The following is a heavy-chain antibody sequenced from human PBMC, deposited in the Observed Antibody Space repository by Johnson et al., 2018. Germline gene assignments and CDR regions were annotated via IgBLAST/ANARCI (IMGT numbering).Heavy chain of an antibody. D-gene: IGHD4-17*01. CDR1: GFTFSSYG. J-gene: IGHJ6*02. Sequence: EVQLLESGGGVVQXGRSXRLXCAASGFTFSSYGMSWVRQAPGKGMEWVSAISGSGGSTYYADSVKGRFTISSDNSKNTLNLQINSLRAEDTAVYYCAKCYGDYVYYYYGMDVWGQGTTVTVSS. V-gene: IGHV3-23*01. CDR3: AKCYGDYVYYYYGMDV. CDR2: ISGSGGST.